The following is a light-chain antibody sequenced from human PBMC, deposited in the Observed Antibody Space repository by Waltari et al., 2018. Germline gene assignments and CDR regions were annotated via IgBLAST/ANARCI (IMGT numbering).Light chain of an antibody. CDR2: VVS. J-gene: IGLJ3*02. Sequence: QSGLTQPRSVSGSPGQSVTITCTGTGSAVGCFRSVSWYQQSPGKAPKLILYVVSKRPSGAPDRFSGSKSGNTASLTISGLQAEDEADYHCCSYVGSYTLLFGGGTKLTVL. CDR1: GSAVGCFRS. CDR3: CSYVGSYTLL. V-gene: IGLV2-11*01.